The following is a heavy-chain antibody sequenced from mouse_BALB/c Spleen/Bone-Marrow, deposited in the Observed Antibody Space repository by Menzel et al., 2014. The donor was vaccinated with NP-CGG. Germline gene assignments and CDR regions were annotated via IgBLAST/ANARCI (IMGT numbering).Heavy chain of an antibody. CDR2: INPYNGGT. Sequence: VHLQQPGPELVKPGASMKISCKASGYSFTGYTMNWVKPSHGKNLEWIGLINPYNGGTTYNQKFKGKATLTVDKSSSTAYMELLRLTSEDSAVYYCAREYYGDWYFDVWGAGTTVTVSS. V-gene: IGHV1-18*01. CDR3: AREYYGDWYFDV. CDR1: GYSFTGYT. D-gene: IGHD1-1*01. J-gene: IGHJ1*01.